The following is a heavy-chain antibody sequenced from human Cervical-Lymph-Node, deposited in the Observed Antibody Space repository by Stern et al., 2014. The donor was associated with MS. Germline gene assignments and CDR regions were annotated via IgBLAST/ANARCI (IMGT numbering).Heavy chain of an antibody. J-gene: IGHJ4*02. CDR3: ARHVPPAYYKDNSGITPTDY. D-gene: IGHD3-22*01. CDR1: GYSFTSYW. Sequence: EVQLVQSGAEVKKPGESLKISWKASGYSFTSYWIGWVRQVPGKGLEWMGVIWAGDADPRYSPSFKGQVTISADTSINTAYLQWSSLKASDTAMYYCARHVPPAYYKDNSGITPTDYWGQGTLVTVSS. CDR2: IWAGDADP. V-gene: IGHV5-51*01.